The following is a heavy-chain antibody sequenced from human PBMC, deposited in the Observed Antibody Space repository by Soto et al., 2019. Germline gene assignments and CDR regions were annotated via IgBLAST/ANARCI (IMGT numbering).Heavy chain of an antibody. V-gene: IGHV3-9*01. J-gene: IGHJ3*02. CDR2: ISWNSGSI. CDR3: AKDFSSGSSSQDDAFDI. Sequence: PVGSLRLSCAASGFTFDDYAMHWVRQAPGKGLEWVSGISWNSGSIGYADSVKGRFTISRDNAKNSLYLQMNSLRAEDTALYYCAKDFSSGSSSQDDAFDIWGQGTMVTVSS. D-gene: IGHD1-26*01. CDR1: GFTFDDYA.